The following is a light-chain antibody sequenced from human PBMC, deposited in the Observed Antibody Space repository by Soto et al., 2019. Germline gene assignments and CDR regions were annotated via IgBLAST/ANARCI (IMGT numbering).Light chain of an antibody. J-gene: IGLJ2*01. CDR3: GTWDNSLSAV. Sequence: QSVLTQPPSVSAAPGQKVTISCSGSSSNVGSNYVSWYQQLPGTAPKLLIYDNGERSSGIPDRFSGSQSGTSATLGITGLQTGDEADYYCGTWDNSLSAVFGGGTKLTVL. V-gene: IGLV1-51*01. CDR2: DNG. CDR1: SSNVGSNY.